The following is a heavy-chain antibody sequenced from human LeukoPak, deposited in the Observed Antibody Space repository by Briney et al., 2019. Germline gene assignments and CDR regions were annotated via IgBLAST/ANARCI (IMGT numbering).Heavy chain of an antibody. CDR2: INQDASEK. Sequence: PGGSLRLSCAASGSTFRNYWMSWVRQAPGKGLEWVANINQDASEKHYVDSVKGRFTISRDNAKNSLYLQMNRLRAEDTAVYYCARDPEEWLVPIDSWGQGTLLTVSS. V-gene: IGHV3-7*01. CDR1: GSTFRNYW. CDR3: ARDPEEWLVPIDS. D-gene: IGHD6-19*01. J-gene: IGHJ5*01.